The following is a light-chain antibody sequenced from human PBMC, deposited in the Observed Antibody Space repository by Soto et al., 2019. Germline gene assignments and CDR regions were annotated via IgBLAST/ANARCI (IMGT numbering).Light chain of an antibody. CDR2: GAS. CDR1: QSVRSTF. Sequence: VLPQSPDTLSLSPGDRATLSCRASQSVRSTFLAWYQQKPGQAPRLLIYGASNRAAGIPERFSGSASGTEFTLTISRLEPDDSAVYFCQQYKNWPPWTFGHGTKVEIK. CDR3: QQYKNWPPWT. V-gene: IGKV3-20*01. J-gene: IGKJ1*01.